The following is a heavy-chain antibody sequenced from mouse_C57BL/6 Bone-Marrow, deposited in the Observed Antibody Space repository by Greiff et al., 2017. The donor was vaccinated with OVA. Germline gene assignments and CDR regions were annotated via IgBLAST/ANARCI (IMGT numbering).Heavy chain of an antibody. D-gene: IGHD2-5*01. CDR1: GYSITSGYY. Sequence: EVQLVESGPGLVKPSQSLSLTCSVTGYSITSGYYWNWIRQFPGNKLEWMGYISYDGSNNYNPSLKNRISITRDTSKNQFFLKLNSVTTEDTATYYCARASNYAWFAYWGQGTLVTVSA. CDR2: ISYDGSN. CDR3: ARASNYAWFAY. J-gene: IGHJ3*01. V-gene: IGHV3-6*01.